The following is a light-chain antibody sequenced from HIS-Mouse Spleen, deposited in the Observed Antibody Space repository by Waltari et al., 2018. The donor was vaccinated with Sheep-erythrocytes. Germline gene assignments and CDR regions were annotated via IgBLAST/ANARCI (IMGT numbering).Light chain of an antibody. CDR3: MQALQTPWT. CDR1: QSLLHSNGYNY. CDR2: LGS. Sequence: DIVMTQSPLSLPVTPGEPASISGRSSQSLLHSNGYNYLDWYLQMPGQSPQLLIYLGSNRASGVPDRFSGSGSGTDFTLKISRVEAEDVGVYYCMQALQTPWTFGQGTKVEIK. J-gene: IGKJ1*01. V-gene: IGKV2-28*01.